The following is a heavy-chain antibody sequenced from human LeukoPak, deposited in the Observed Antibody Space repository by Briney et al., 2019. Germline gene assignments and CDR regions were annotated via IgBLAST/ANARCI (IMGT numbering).Heavy chain of an antibody. CDR2: IRFDGSNY. Sequence: GGSLRLSCAASGFSFSSYGMHWVRQAPGKGLEWVAFIRFDGSNYYYADSVKGRFTISRDNSKNALYLQMNSLTNEDTAVYFCAKDLSGGYHSYYFDFWGQGTPVTVSS. V-gene: IGHV3-30*02. J-gene: IGHJ4*02. D-gene: IGHD5-18*01. CDR1: GFSFSSYG. CDR3: AKDLSGGYHSYYFDF.